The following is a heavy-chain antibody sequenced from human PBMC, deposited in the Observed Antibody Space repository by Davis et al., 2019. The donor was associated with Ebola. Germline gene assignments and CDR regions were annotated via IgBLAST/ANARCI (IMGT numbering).Heavy chain of an antibody. CDR2: IYYSGST. CDR1: GGSISSSSYY. J-gene: IGHJ5*02. V-gene: IGHV4-39*01. Sequence: MPSETLSLTCTVSGGSISSSSYYWGWIRQPPGKGLEWIGSIYYSGSTYYNPSLKSRVTISVDTSKNQFSLKLSSVTAADTAVYSCARQKLGYCISTSCYGHNWFDPWGQGTLVTVSS. D-gene: IGHD2-2*01. CDR3: ARQKLGYCISTSCYGHNWFDP.